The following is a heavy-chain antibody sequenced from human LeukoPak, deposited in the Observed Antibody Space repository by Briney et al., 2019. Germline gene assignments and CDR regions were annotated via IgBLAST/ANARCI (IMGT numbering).Heavy chain of an antibody. Sequence: NHGESLKISCKGSGYSFTSYWIGWVRQMPGKGLEWMGIIYPGDSDTRYSPSFQGQVTISADKSISTAYLQWSSLKASDTAMYYWWRRKGGYYNWFGPWGQGTLVTVPS. CDR1: GYSFTSYW. J-gene: IGHJ5*02. CDR3: WRRKGGYYNWFGP. V-gene: IGHV5-51*01. D-gene: IGHD5-18*01. CDR2: IYPGDSDT.